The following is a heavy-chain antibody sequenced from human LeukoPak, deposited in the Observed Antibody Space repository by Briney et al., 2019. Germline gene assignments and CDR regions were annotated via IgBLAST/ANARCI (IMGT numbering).Heavy chain of an antibody. CDR2: INTNTGNP. D-gene: IGHD1-26*01. J-gene: IGHJ4*02. Sequence: ASVKVSCKATGYTFTNYAMNWVRQAPGQGLEWMGWINTNTGNPTYAQGFTGRFVFSLDTSVSTAYLQISSLKAEDTAVYYCARDPHQVVGATTFFDYWGQGTLVTVSS. V-gene: IGHV7-4-1*02. CDR3: ARDPHQVVGATTFFDY. CDR1: GYTFTNYA.